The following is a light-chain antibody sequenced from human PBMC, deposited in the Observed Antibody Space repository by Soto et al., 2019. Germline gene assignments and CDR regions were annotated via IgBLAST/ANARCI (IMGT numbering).Light chain of an antibody. CDR2: EVS. J-gene: IGLJ1*01. CDR3: SSYTSSSIIYV. Sequence: QSALTQPASVSGSPGQSITISCTGTSSDVGGYNYVSWYQQHPGKAPKLMIYEVSNRPSGVSNRFSGSKSGNTASLTISGLQAEDEADYYCSSYTSSSIIYVFGNGTKVTVL. CDR1: SSDVGGYNY. V-gene: IGLV2-14*01.